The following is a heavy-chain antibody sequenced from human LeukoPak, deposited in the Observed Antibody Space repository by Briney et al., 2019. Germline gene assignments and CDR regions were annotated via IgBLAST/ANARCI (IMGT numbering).Heavy chain of an antibody. D-gene: IGHD5-12*01. Sequence: ASVKVSCKASGYIFTSSYIHWVRQAPGQGLEWMGMINPSGGSTGYAQKFQGRVTMTRDMSTSTVYMELSSLRSEDMAVYFCATHSPEWRYSGYYNYYYMDVWGNGTTVTVSS. CDR2: INPSGGST. CDR1: GYIFTSSY. J-gene: IGHJ6*03. V-gene: IGHV1-46*01. CDR3: ATHSPEWRYSGYYNYYYMDV.